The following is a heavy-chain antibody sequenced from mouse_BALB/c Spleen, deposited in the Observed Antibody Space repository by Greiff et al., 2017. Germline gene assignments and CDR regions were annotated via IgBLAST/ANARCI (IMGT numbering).Heavy chain of an antibody. J-gene: IGHJ4*01. D-gene: IGHD2-4*01. CDR3: ARARITLPMDY. V-gene: IGHV2-9*02. Sequence: VQLVESGPGLVAPSHSLSITCTVSGFSLTSYGVHCVRQPPGKGLEWLGVIWAGGSTNYNSALMSRLSISKDNSKSQVFLKMNSLQTDDTAMYYCARARITLPMDYWGQGTSVTVSS. CDR1: GFSLTSYG. CDR2: IWAGGST.